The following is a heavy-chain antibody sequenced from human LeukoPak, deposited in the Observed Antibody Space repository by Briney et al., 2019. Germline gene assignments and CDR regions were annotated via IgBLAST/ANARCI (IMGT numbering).Heavy chain of an antibody. V-gene: IGHV3-23*01. CDR2: ISETGGNT. Sequence: PGGSLRLSCAASGFTFSSYAINWVRQAPGKGLEWVSSISETGGNTYYADSVKGRFTISRDNAKKVVYLQMNSLRAEDTAVYYCSRDQAGYCSGASCPWGQGTRVTVSS. CDR1: GFTFSSYA. CDR3: SRDQAGYCSGASCP. J-gene: IGHJ5*02. D-gene: IGHD2-2*03.